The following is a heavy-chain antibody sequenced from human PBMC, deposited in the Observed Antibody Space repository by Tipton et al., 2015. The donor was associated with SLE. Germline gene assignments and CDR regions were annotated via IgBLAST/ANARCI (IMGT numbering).Heavy chain of an antibody. V-gene: IGHV1-8*03. J-gene: IGHJ3*02. D-gene: IGHD4-17*01. CDR2: MNPNSGNT. CDR3: ARIYGDYKAFDI. CDR1: GYTFTSYG. Sequence: QSGPEVKKPGASVKVSCKASGYTFTSYGISWVRQAPGQGLEWMGWMNPNSGNTGYAQKFQGRVTITRNTSISTAYMELSSLRSEDTAVYYCARIYGDYKAFDIWGQGTMVTVSS.